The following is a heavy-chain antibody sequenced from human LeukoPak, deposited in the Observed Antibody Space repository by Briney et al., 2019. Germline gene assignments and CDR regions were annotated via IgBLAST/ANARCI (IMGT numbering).Heavy chain of an antibody. V-gene: IGHV4-59*01. Sequence: SETLSLTCTVSGGSISNYYWSWIRQPPGKGLEWIGYISYSGNTNYNPSLKSRVTISVDTSKNQFSLKLSSVTAADTAAYYCARTQRGYNYGYQYYYYGLDVWGQGTTVTVSS. CDR2: ISYSGNT. CDR1: GGSISNYY. J-gene: IGHJ6*02. CDR3: ARTQRGYNYGYQYYYYGLDV. D-gene: IGHD5-18*01.